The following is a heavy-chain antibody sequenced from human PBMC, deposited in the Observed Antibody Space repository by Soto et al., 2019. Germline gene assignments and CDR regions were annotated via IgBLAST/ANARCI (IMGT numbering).Heavy chain of an antibody. CDR3: ARPGARQQRAHLYCYYYGMDV. D-gene: IGHD6-13*01. CDR1: GGTFSSYA. Sequence: QVQLVQSGAEVKKPGSSVKVSCKASGGTFSSYAISWVRQAPGQGLEWMGGIIPIFGTANYAQKCQGRVRNTADKSTSKAYMELSSLRSADTVVYYSARPGARQQRAHLYCYYYGMDVWGHGTTVTVSS. V-gene: IGHV1-69*06. CDR2: IIPIFGTA. J-gene: IGHJ6*02.